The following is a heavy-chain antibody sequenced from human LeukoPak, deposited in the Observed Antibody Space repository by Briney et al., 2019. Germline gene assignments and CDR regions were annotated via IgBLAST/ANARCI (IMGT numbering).Heavy chain of an antibody. D-gene: IGHD2-15*01. J-gene: IGHJ4*02. CDR3: ATRKGYCTGGSCYSFDY. V-gene: IGHV3-66*01. Sequence: GGSLRLSCAASGFTVTSNYMSWVRRAPGKGLEWVSVIDSGGSTFYADSVKGRFTISRDNSKNTVCLQMNSLRGEDTAVYYCATRKGYCTGGSCYSFDYWGQGTLVTVSS. CDR1: GFTVTSNY. CDR2: IDSGGST.